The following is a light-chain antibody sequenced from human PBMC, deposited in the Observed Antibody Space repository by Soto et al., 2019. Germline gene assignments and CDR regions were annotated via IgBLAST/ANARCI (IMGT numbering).Light chain of an antibody. CDR2: DDN. CDR3: ATWDSSLNVVL. Sequence: QAVVTQPPSVSAAPGETVTISCSGSSSNIGDNYVSWYQQFPRTAPKLLIYDDNKRPSGIPDRFSGSKSGTSATLGITGLQTGDEAAYYCATWDSSLNVVLFGGGTKLTVL. J-gene: IGLJ2*01. V-gene: IGLV1-51*01. CDR1: SSNIGDNY.